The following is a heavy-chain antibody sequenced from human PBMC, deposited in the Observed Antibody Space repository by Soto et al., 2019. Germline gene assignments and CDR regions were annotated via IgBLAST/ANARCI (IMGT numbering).Heavy chain of an antibody. V-gene: IGHV1-18*01. J-gene: IGHJ6*02. CDR1: GYTFINCG. D-gene: IGHD5-18*01. CDR3: ARWLRNGMHV. Sequence: QVQLVQSGAEVMKPVASVKVSCKASGYTFINCGISWVRQAPGQGLEWRGWISTYTGNTKYAQKVQVRVTMTTDTSTRTAYMELRSLGAAATAVYDCARWLRNGMHVWGQGTTVAVSS. CDR2: ISTYTGNT.